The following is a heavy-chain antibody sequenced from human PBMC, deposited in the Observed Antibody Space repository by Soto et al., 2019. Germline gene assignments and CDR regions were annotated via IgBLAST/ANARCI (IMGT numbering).Heavy chain of an antibody. J-gene: IGHJ4*02. CDR2: MNPKSGDT. V-gene: IGHV1-8*01. D-gene: IGHD1-26*01. Sequence: QVQLVQSGAEVKMPGASVKVSCKASGYTFTDYGLNWVRQVTGPGLEWMGWMNPKSGDTVYAQKFQGRVHMTLATSISTAYMELNSRKSQDTGVYYWARGAYSVVGATVYWGQGTLVTVSS. CDR1: GYTFTDYG. CDR3: ARGAYSVVGATVY.